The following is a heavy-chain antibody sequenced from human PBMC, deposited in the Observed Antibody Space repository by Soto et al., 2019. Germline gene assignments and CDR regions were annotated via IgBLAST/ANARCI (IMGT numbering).Heavy chain of an antibody. Sequence: KESGPTLVKPTQTLTLTCSVSGFSLSTSGVGVGWIRQPPGKALEWLALIYWDDDKRYSPSLKSRLTITKDTSKNQVVLTLTKLDTVDTATYYCARGGWTTYYSPFFDYWGQGTLVTVSS. D-gene: IGHD3-10*01. CDR2: IYWDDDK. CDR1: GFSLSTSGVG. CDR3: ARGGWTTYYSPFFDY. V-gene: IGHV2-5*02. J-gene: IGHJ4*02.